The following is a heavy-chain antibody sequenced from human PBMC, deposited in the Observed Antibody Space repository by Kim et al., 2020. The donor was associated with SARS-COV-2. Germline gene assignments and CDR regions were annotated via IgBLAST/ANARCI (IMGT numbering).Heavy chain of an antibody. CDR3: ARAVSSGWYSYYYYGMDV. D-gene: IGHD6-19*01. Sequence: GGSLRLSCAASGFTFSSYDMHWVRQATGKGLEWVSAIGTGGDTYYPDSVKGRFTISRDNAKSSLYLQMNSLRAGDTAVSYCARAVSSGWYSYYYYGMDV. V-gene: IGHV3-13*01. CDR2: IGTGGDT. J-gene: IGHJ6*01. CDR1: GFTFSSYD.